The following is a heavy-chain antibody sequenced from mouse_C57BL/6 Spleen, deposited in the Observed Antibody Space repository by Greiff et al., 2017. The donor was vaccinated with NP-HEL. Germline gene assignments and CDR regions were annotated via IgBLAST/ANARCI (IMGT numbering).Heavy chain of an antibody. J-gene: IGHJ1*03. D-gene: IGHD4-1*01. Sequence: QVQLKQPGAELVKPGASVKVSCKASGYTFTSYWMHWVKQRPGQGLEWIGRIHPSDSDTNYNQKFKGKATLTVDKSSSTAYMQLSSLTSEDSAVYYCASLTGPYWYFDVWGTGTTVTVSS. V-gene: IGHV1-74*01. CDR1: GYTFTSYW. CDR2: IHPSDSDT. CDR3: ASLTGPYWYFDV.